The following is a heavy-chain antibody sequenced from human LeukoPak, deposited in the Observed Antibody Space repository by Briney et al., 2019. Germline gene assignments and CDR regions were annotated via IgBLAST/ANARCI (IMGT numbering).Heavy chain of an antibody. V-gene: IGHV4-59*01. J-gene: IGHJ3*02. Sequence: SETLSLTCTVSGGSISSYYWSWIRQPPGKGLEWIGYIYYSGSTNYNPSLKSRVTISVDTSKSQFSLKLSSVTAADTAVYYCARGDGRDAFDIWGQGTMVTVSS. D-gene: IGHD5-24*01. CDR1: GGSISSYY. CDR2: IYYSGST. CDR3: ARGDGRDAFDI.